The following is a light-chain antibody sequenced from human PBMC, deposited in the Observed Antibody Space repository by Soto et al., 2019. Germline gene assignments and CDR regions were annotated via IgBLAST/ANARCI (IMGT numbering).Light chain of an antibody. J-gene: IGLJ3*02. V-gene: IGLV1-40*01. Sequence: QSVLTQPPSVSGAPGQRVTISCTGSSSTIGAGYDLHWYQQFPGAAPKLLIFAYTNRPSGVPDRFSGSKSGTSASLAITGLQADDEADYYCQSFDRSLTAWVFGGGTKVTVL. CDR3: QSFDRSLTAWV. CDR2: AYT. CDR1: SSTIGAGYD.